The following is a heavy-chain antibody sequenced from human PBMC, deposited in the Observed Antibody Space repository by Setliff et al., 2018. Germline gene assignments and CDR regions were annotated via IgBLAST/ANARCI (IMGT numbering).Heavy chain of an antibody. V-gene: IGHV4-34*01. D-gene: IGHD6-6*01. CDR1: GESFSGFH. Sequence: SETLSLTCGVFGESFSGFHWSWIRQPPGKGLEWIGEINHRGSTNYNPSLKSRATISIDTSKDQFSLKLISMSAADTAVYFCARGRNIAARLLDSWGQGALVTVSS. CDR3: ARGRNIAARLLDS. CDR2: INHRGST. J-gene: IGHJ4*02.